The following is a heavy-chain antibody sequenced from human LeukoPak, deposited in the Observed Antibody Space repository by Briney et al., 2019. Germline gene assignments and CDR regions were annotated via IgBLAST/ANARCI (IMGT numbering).Heavy chain of an antibody. CDR2: FYHRGST. D-gene: IGHD3-10*01. CDR3: ASTDYYGSGSYYTPLGY. J-gene: IGHJ4*02. CDR1: GGSISGYY. Sequence: SETLSLTCTVSGGSISGYYWSWIRQPPGKGLEWIGYFYHRGSTNYNTALRSRVNILVDTSKNQFSLKLSSVSAADTAVYYCASTDYYGSGSYYTPLGYWGQGTLVTVSS. V-gene: IGHV4-59*08.